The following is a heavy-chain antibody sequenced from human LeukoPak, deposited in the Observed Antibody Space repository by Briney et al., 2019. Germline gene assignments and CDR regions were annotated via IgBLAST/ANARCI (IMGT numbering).Heavy chain of an antibody. CDR1: GFTFSKYW. CDR2: IAEDGSEK. CDR3: GRGRSMND. D-gene: IGHD5-24*01. Sequence: GGSLRLSCEASGFTFSKYWMSRVRQAPGKGLECVANIAEDGSEKYYVDSVKGRITISRDNAKNTPYLQMNSLRVDDTAVYYCGRGRSMNDWGQGTLVTVSS. J-gene: IGHJ4*02. V-gene: IGHV3-7*01.